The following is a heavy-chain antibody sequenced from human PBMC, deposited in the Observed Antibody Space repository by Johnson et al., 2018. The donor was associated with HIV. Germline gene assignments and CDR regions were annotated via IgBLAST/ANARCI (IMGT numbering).Heavy chain of an antibody. CDR2: ISYDGSNK. V-gene: IGHV3-30*03. CDR3: RIPYSHDSGVYQ. D-gene: IGHD5/OR15-5a*01. J-gene: IGHJ3*01. CDR1: GFTFSSYG. Sequence: QVQLVESGGGVVQPGRSLRLSCAASGFTFSSYGMHWVRQAPGKGLEWVAVISYDGSNKYYADSVKGRLPISRDNSKNTLYLQMDSLRAEDMAVYYCRIPYSHDSGVYQWGQGTMVTVSS.